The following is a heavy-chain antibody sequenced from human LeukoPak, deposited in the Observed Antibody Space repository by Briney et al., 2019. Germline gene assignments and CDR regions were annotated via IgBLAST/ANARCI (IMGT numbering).Heavy chain of an antibody. CDR1: GGSISSGGYY. V-gene: IGHV4-31*03. J-gene: IGHJ4*02. D-gene: IGHD6-13*01. CDR2: IYYSGST. CDR3: ARAPGSSSWYILGY. Sequence: PSETLSLTCTVSGGSISSGGYYWSWIRQHPGKGLKWIGYIYYSGSTYYNPSLKSRVTISVDTSKNQFSLKLSSVTAADTAVYYCARAPGSSSWYILGYWGQGTLVTVSS.